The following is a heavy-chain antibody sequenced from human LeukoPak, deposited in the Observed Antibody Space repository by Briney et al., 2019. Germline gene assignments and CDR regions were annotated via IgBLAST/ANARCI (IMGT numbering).Heavy chain of an antibody. D-gene: IGHD6-13*01. J-gene: IGHJ4*02. CDR2: IYHSGST. V-gene: IGHV4-38-2*02. CDR1: GYSISSGYY. Sequence: SETLSLTCTVSGYSISSGYYWGWIRPPPGKGLEWIGSIYHSGSTYYNPSLKSRVTISVDTSKNQFSLKLSSVTAADTAVYYCARGYSSSWMFDWGQGTLVTVSS. CDR3: ARGYSSSWMFD.